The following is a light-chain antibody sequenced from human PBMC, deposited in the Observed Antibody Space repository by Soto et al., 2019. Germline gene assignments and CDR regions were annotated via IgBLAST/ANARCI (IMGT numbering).Light chain of an antibody. CDR1: SSNIGAGYD. Sequence: QSVLTQPPSVSGAPGQRVTISCTGSSSNIGAGYDVHWYHQLPGTAPKLLIYGNSNRPSGVPDRFSGSKSGTSASLAITGLQAEDEADYYCQSYDISLSVVFGGGTKLNVL. CDR2: GNS. J-gene: IGLJ2*01. CDR3: QSYDISLSVV. V-gene: IGLV1-40*01.